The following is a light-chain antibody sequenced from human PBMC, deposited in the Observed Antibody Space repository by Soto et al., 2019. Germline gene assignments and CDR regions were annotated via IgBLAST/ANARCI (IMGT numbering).Light chain of an antibody. Sequence: DIQMTQSPSSLSASVGDRVTITCRASQTILTYLNWYQQKPGKAPKLLIYAASSLQSGVPSRFSGGGSATDFTLTISSLQPEDFATYYCQQYYSYPRTFGQGTKVDI. CDR3: QQYYSYPRT. CDR2: AAS. V-gene: IGKV1-39*01. CDR1: QTILTY. J-gene: IGKJ1*01.